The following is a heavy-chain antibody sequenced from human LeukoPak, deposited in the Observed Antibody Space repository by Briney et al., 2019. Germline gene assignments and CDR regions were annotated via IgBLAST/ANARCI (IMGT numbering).Heavy chain of an antibody. Sequence: GGSLRLSCAASGFTFSSYGMHWVRQAPGKGLEWVAVISYDGSNKYYADSVKGRFTISRDNSKNTLYLQMNSLRAEDTAVYYCARDHGTVTTELSLYYYYGMDVWGQGTTVTVSS. CDR3: ARDHGTVTTELSLYYYYGMDV. CDR1: GFTFSSYG. CDR2: ISYDGSNK. V-gene: IGHV3-30*03. J-gene: IGHJ6*02. D-gene: IGHD4-17*01.